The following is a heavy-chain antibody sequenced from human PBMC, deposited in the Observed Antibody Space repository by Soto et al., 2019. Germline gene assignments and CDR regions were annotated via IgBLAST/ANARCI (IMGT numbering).Heavy chain of an antibody. CDR2: VYHTGRT. CDR3: ARDFAYFDS. J-gene: IGHJ4*02. Sequence: TLSLTCTVSFGPFKIGSYSWIWIRQPPGKGLEWIGYVYHTGRTSYNPPLKSRVSISMDTSKNQFSLNLDSVTAADTAVYFCARDFAYFDSWGQGTLVTVSS. D-gene: IGHD3-3*01. V-gene: IGHV4-61*01. CDR1: FGPFKIGSYS.